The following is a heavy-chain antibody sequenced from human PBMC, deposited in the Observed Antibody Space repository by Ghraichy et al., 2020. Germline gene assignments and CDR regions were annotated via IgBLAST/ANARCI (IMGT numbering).Heavy chain of an antibody. Sequence: GGSLRLSCAASGFTFSSYSMNWVRQAPGKGLEWVSYYSSSSSTIYYADSVKGRFTISRDNANNSLYLQMNSLRDEDTAVYYCAREWKDSEDFQHWCQGTLVTVSS. J-gene: IGHJ1*01. CDR2: YSSSSSTI. CDR1: GFTFSSYS. V-gene: IGHV3-48*02. CDR3: AREWKDSEDFQH. D-gene: IGHD1-1*01.